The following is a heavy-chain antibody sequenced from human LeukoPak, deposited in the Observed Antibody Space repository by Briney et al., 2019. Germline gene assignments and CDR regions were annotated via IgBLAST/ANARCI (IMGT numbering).Heavy chain of an antibody. CDR3: ARSLSWGVTTFEDWFDP. J-gene: IGHJ5*02. D-gene: IGHD4-11*01. CDR1: RFTFSSYG. Sequence: PGGSLRLSCAASRFTFSSYGMHWVRQAPGKGLEWVAVIWYDGSNKYYADSVKGRFTISRDNSKNTLYLQMNSLRAEDTAVYYCARSLSWGVTTFEDWFDPWGQGTLVTVSS. V-gene: IGHV3-33*01. CDR2: IWYDGSNK.